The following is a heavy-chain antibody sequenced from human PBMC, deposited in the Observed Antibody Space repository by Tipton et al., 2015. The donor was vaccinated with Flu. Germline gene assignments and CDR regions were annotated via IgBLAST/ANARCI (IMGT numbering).Heavy chain of an antibody. CDR3: ARDYCSGGICYPDY. Sequence: TLSLTCTVSGGSISRHYWNWIRQPAGKGLEWIGRIYTSGSTTYNPSLKSRVTISVDTSKNQFSLRLNSVTATDTAMYYCARDYCSGGICYPDYWGQGTLVTVSS. V-gene: IGHV4-4*07. D-gene: IGHD2-15*01. J-gene: IGHJ4*02. CDR1: GGSISRHY. CDR2: IYTSGST.